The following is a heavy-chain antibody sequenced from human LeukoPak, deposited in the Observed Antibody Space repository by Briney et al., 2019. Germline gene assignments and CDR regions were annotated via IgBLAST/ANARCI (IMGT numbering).Heavy chain of an antibody. D-gene: IGHD4-23*01. V-gene: IGHV3-74*01. CDR3: ASGYSSDYGGNAY. CDR2: INSDESTI. Sequence: GGSLRLSCAASGFTFSSYWMHWVRHAPGKGLVWVSRINSDESTINYADSVKGRFTISRDNAENTLYLQMNSLRGEDTAVYYCASGYSSDYGGNAYWGQGTLVTVSS. CDR1: GFTFSSYW. J-gene: IGHJ4*02.